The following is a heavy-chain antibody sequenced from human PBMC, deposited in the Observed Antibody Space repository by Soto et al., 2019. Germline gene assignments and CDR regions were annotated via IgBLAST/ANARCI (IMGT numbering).Heavy chain of an antibody. D-gene: IGHD2-15*01. V-gene: IGHV1-69*01. CDR3: AEEWGNKAIGGTVWFDP. Sequence: QVQLVQSGAEVKKPGSSVKVSCKASGGTFSSYAISWVRQAPGQGLEWMGGIIPIFGTANYAQKFQGRVTITAEESTSTAYMELSSLRSEDTGVYYCAEEWGNKAIGGTVWFDPWGQGTLVTVSS. CDR1: GGTFSSYA. CDR2: IIPIFGTA. J-gene: IGHJ5*02.